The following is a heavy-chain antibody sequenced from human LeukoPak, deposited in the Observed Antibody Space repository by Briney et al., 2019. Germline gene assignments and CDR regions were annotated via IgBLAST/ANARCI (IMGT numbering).Heavy chain of an antibody. V-gene: IGHV3-7*03. CDR2: IKLDGSEK. D-gene: IGHD3-3*01. CDR3: ARDQYDTWSRRGNFDS. Sequence: GGSLRLSCVASGFTFGKYWMSWVRQAPGKGLEWVASIKLDGSEKNYVDSVKGRFTISRDNTKNSLYLQMNSLRVEDTAVFYCARDQYDTWSRRGNFDSWGQGTLVIISS. J-gene: IGHJ4*02. CDR1: GFTFGKYW.